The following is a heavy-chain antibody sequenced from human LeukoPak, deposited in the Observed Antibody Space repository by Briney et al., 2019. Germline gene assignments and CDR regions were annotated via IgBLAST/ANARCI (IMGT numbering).Heavy chain of an antibody. CDR2: IYYSGST. J-gene: IGHJ3*02. Sequence: PSETLSLTCTVSGGSISSYYWSWIRQPPGKGLEWIGYIYYSGSTNYNPSLKSRVTISVDTSKNQFSLKLSSVTAADTAVYYCARVGYYYDSSGYYFHAFDIWGQGTMVIVSS. CDR1: GGSISSYY. V-gene: IGHV4-59*01. CDR3: ARVGYYYDSSGYYFHAFDI. D-gene: IGHD3-22*01.